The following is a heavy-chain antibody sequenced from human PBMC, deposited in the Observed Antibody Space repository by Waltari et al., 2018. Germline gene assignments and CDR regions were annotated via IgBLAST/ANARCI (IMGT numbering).Heavy chain of an antibody. D-gene: IGHD4-17*01. CDR2: IYHSGST. Sequence: QVQLQESGPGLVKPSETLSLTCAVSGYSISRGSYWGWIRQPPGKGLEWIGSIYHSGSTYYNPSLKSRVTISVDTSKNQFSLKLSSVTAADTAVYYCASLSTVTTEDYWGQGTLVTVSS. CDR1: GYSISRGSY. J-gene: IGHJ4*02. V-gene: IGHV4-38-2*01. CDR3: ASLSTVTTEDY.